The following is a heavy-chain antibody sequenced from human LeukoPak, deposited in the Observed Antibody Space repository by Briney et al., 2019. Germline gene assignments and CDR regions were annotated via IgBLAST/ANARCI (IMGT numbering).Heavy chain of an antibody. V-gene: IGHV3-21*01. CDR1: GFILSNYN. D-gene: IGHD4/OR15-4a*01. Sequence: PGGSLRLSXAASGFILSNYNMNWVRRAPGKGLEWVSSISGNSNNINYADSVKGRFTISRDNPKNSLYLQMNSLRAEDAAMYYCVRIPNGANFPNWFDPWGQGTLVTVSS. CDR3: VRIPNGANFPNWFDP. J-gene: IGHJ5*02. CDR2: ISGNSNNI.